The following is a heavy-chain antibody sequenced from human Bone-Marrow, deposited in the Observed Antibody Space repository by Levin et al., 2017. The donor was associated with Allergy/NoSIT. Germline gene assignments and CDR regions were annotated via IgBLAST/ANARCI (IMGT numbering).Heavy chain of an antibody. D-gene: IGHD6-19*01. V-gene: IGHV3-13*01. Sequence: PGGSLRLSCAASGFTFSTYGMDWVRQATGKGLEWVSHIGSGGDTYYLDSVKGRFTISRENGKNSLYLQMNSLRAGDTAVYYCARDSGSGLDYWGQGTLVTVSS. CDR3: ARDSGSGLDY. CDR2: IGSGGDT. CDR1: GFTFSTYG. J-gene: IGHJ4*02.